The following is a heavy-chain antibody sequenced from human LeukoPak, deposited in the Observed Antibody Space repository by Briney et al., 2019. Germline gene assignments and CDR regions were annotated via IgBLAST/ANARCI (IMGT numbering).Heavy chain of an antibody. Sequence: GGSLRLSCAASGFTFSSYSMNWVRQAPEKGLEWVSSISSSSSYIYYADSVKGRFTISRDNSKDTLYLQMNSLRADDTAVYYCAKQPYYYGMDVWGQGTTVTVSS. D-gene: IGHD5-18*01. V-gene: IGHV3-21*04. CDR3: AKQPYYYGMDV. J-gene: IGHJ6*02. CDR2: ISSSSSYI. CDR1: GFTFSSYS.